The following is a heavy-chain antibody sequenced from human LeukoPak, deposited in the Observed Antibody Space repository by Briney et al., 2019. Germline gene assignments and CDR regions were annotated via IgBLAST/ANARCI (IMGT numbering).Heavy chain of an antibody. J-gene: IGHJ4*02. V-gene: IGHV3-15*01. D-gene: IGHD1-1*01. CDR1: GFTFSNAW. CDR3: TTGGYHFDY. Sequence: GGSSRLSCAASGFTFSNAWMNWVRQAPGKGLEWIGRIKSKPDGGTTDYAAPVKGRFTISRDDSKNTVYLQMNSLKTEDTAVYYCTTGGYHFDYWGQGTLVTVSS. CDR2: IKSKPDGGTT.